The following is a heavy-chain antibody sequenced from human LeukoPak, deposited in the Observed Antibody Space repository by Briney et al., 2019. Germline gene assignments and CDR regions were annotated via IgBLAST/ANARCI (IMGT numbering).Heavy chain of an antibody. CDR2: IWYDGSNK. Sequence: PGRSLRLSCAASGFTFSSYGMHWVRQAPGKGLEWVAVIWYDGSNKYYADSVKGRFTISRDNSKNTLYLQMNSLRAEDTAVYYCARDSSGGSSDYYGMDVWGQGTTVTVSS. J-gene: IGHJ6*02. D-gene: IGHD2-15*01. CDR1: GFTFSSYG. CDR3: ARDSSGGSSDYYGMDV. V-gene: IGHV3-33*01.